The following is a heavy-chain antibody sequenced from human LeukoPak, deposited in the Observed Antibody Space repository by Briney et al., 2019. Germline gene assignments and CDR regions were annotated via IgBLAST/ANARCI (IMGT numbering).Heavy chain of an antibody. CDR2: TRNKANSYTT. J-gene: IGHJ6*02. V-gene: IGHV3-72*01. D-gene: IGHD3-16*01. CDR1: GFTFSDHY. Sequence: PGGSLRLSCAASGFTFSDHYMDWVRQAPGKGLEWVGRTRNKANSYTTEYAASVKGRFTISRDDSKNSLYLQMNSLKTEDTAVYYCARGLGEELSYGMDVWGQGTTVTVSS. CDR3: ARGLGEELSYGMDV.